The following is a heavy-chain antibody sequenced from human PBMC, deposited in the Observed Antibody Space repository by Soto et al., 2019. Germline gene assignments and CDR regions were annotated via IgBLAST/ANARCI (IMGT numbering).Heavy chain of an antibody. J-gene: IGHJ2*01. Sequence: GWSLRLSCAASGFTFSSYAMSWVRQAPGKGLEWVSSISGSGGSTYYADSVKGRFTISRDNSKNTLYLQMNSLRAEDTAVYYWAKRMVGWYFDLWGRGTMGTVSS. CDR1: GFTFSSYA. V-gene: IGHV3-23*01. CDR3: AKRMVGWYFDL. CDR2: ISGSGGST. D-gene: IGHD1-26*01.